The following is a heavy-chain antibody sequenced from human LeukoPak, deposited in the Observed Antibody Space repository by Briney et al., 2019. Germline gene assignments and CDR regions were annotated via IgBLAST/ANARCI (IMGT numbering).Heavy chain of an antibody. J-gene: IGHJ4*02. Sequence: PGGSLRLSCAASGFTFSSYGMHWVRQAPGKGLEYVSAISSNGGSTYYANSVKGRFTISRDNSKNTLYLQMGSLRAEDMAVYYCARDARYYYDSSGYYYMDYWGQGTLVTVSS. CDR1: GFTFSSYG. D-gene: IGHD3-22*01. CDR3: ARDARYYYDSSGYYYMDY. V-gene: IGHV3-64*01. CDR2: ISSNGGST.